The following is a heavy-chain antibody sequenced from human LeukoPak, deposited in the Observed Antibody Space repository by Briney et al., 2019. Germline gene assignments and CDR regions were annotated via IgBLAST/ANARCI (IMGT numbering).Heavy chain of an antibody. CDR3: ARIVGSYLLPYYYYGMDV. D-gene: IGHD1-26*01. Sequence: SETLSLTCTVSGGSISSGGYYWSWIRQHPGKGLEWIGYIYYSGSTYYNPSLKSRVTISVDTSKNQFSLKLSSVTAADTAVYYCARIVGSYLLPYYYYGMDVWGQGTTVTVSS. V-gene: IGHV4-31*03. J-gene: IGHJ6*02. CDR2: IYYSGST. CDR1: GGSISSGGYY.